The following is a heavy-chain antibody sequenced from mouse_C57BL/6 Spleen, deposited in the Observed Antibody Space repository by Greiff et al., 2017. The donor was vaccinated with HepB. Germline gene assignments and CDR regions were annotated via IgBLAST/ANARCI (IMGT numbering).Heavy chain of an antibody. CDR2: IDPENGDT. CDR3: TTCYGNYLPGTDY. J-gene: IGHJ2*01. V-gene: IGHV14-4*01. CDR1: GFNIKDDY. D-gene: IGHD2-1*01. Sequence: EVQLQQSGAELVRPGASVKLSCTASGFNIKDDYMHWVKQRPEQGLEWIGWIDPENGDTEYASKFQGKATITADTSSNTAYLQLSSLTSEDTAVYYCTTCYGNYLPGTDYWGQGTTLTVSA.